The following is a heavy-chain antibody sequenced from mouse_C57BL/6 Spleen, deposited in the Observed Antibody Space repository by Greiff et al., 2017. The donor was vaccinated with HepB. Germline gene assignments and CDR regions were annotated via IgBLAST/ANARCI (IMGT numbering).Heavy chain of an antibody. CDR2: ILPGSGST. D-gene: IGHD1-1*01. V-gene: IGHV1-9*01. CDR3: ARRIYYGSSYGMNFDY. CDR1: GYTFTGYW. J-gene: IGHJ2*01. Sequence: VQLQQSGAELMKPGASVKLSCKATGYTFTGYWIEWVKQRPGHGLEWIGEILPGSGSTNYNEKFKGKATFTADTSSNTAYMQLSSLTTEDSAIYYCARRIYYGSSYGMNFDYWGQGTTLTVSS.